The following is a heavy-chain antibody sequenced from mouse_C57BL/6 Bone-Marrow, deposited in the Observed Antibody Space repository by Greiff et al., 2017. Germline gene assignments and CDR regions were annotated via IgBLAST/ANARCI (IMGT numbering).Heavy chain of an antibody. V-gene: IGHV1-15*01. CDR2: IDPETGGT. CDR3: TTGLRRFAF. Sequence: VQLQQSGAELVRPGASVTLSCKASGYTFTDYEMHWVKQTPVHGLEWIGAIDPETGGTAYNQKFKGKAILTADKSSSTAYIELRSLTSEDSAVYYRTTGLRRFAFWGQGTLGTVSA. D-gene: IGHD2-4*01. CDR1: GYTFTDYE. J-gene: IGHJ3*01.